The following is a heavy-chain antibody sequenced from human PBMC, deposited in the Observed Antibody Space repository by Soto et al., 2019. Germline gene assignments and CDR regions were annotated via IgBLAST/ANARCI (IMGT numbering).Heavy chain of an antibody. Sequence: QVQLVQSGAEVKKPGASVKVSCKASGYTFPSYAMHWVRLAPGQRLERMGWINAGNGNTKYSEKLQGRVTITSDTSASPAYMELRSLRSEDTAVYYCARVGEQLVYYYYYMHVRGKGTTVTVSS. CDR2: INAGNGNT. J-gene: IGHJ6*03. CDR3: ARVGEQLVYYYYYMHV. CDR1: GYTFPSYA. D-gene: IGHD6-13*01. V-gene: IGHV1-3*01.